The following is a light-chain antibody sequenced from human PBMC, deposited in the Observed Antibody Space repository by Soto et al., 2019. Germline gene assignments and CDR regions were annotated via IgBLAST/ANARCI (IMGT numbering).Light chain of an antibody. Sequence: DIQMTQSPSTLSASVGYRVSITCRASQSISNWLAWYQQKPGKAPKLLIYDASSLESGVPSRFSGSGSGTEFTLTISSLQPDDFATYYCQQYYSDWTFGQGTKVDIK. J-gene: IGKJ1*01. CDR3: QQYYSDWT. CDR1: QSISNW. CDR2: DAS. V-gene: IGKV1-5*01.